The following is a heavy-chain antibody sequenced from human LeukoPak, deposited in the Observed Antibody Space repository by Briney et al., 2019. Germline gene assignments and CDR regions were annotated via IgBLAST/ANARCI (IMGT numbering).Heavy chain of an antibody. CDR2: INPSGGST. V-gene: IGHV1-46*01. CDR1: GYTFTRHY. J-gene: IGHJ4*02. Sequence: ASVKVSCEPSGYTFTRHYMHWVRQAPGQGLEWMGMINPSGGSTNYAQKFQGRVTMTRDTSTSTIYMELSSLRSEDTAVYYCAKAAWHTDAFDYWGQGTLVTVSS. CDR3: AKAAWHTDAFDY. D-gene: IGHD5-18*01.